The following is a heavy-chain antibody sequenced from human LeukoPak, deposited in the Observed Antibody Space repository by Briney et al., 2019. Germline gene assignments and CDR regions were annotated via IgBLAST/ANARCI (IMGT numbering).Heavy chain of an antibody. V-gene: IGHV3-21*01. CDR2: ISSSSSYI. Sequence: PGGSLRLSCAASGFTFSSYSMNWVRQAPGKGLEWVSSISSSSSYIYYADSVKGRFTISRDNAKNSLYLQMNSLRAEDTAVYYCARDQGVFQWNDVVGFDYWGQGTLVTVSS. J-gene: IGHJ4*02. CDR1: GFTFSSYS. D-gene: IGHD1-1*01. CDR3: ARDQGVFQWNDVVGFDY.